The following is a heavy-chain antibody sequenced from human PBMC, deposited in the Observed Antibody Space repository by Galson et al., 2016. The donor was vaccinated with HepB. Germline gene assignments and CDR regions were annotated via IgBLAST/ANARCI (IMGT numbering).Heavy chain of an antibody. Sequence: SLRLSCAASGFTFSTAWLSWVRQAPGKELECVGRIKSNTDGGTTDYAAPVKGRFSISRDDSKNTLYLQMNSLKTEDTAVYYCRYGMDVWGQGTTVTVSS. CDR2: IKSNTDGGTT. CDR1: GFTFSTAW. V-gene: IGHV3-15*01. J-gene: IGHJ6*02. CDR3: RYGMDV.